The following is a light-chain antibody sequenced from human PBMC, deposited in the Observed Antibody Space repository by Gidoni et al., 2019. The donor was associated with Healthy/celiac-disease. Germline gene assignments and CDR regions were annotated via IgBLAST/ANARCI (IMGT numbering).Light chain of an antibody. CDR1: QSVLYSSNNKNY. Sequence: DIVMTQSPDSLAVSLGERATINCKSSQSVLYSSNNKNYLAWYQQKPGQPPKLLIYWASTREAGVPDRFSGSGSGTDFTLTISSLQAEDVAVYYCQQYYNIPFTFGPXTKVDIK. J-gene: IGKJ3*01. V-gene: IGKV4-1*01. CDR3: QQYYNIPFT. CDR2: WAS.